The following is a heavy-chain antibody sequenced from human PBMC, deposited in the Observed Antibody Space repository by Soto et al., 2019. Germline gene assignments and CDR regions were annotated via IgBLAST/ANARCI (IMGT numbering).Heavy chain of an antibody. Sequence: QARLVQSGAEVRKPGSSVTVSCKVTGGTSTRYAINWVRQAPGQGLEWMGGIVPMFGTSTYAQKFQGRVTITADTSTNIAYMELRSLISEDTAVYYCNRGSEYDFWSGYLWGQGTLVSVSS. CDR3: NRGSEYDFWSGYL. D-gene: IGHD3-3*01. J-gene: IGHJ4*02. CDR2: IVPMFGTS. CDR1: GGTSTRYA. V-gene: IGHV1-69*06.